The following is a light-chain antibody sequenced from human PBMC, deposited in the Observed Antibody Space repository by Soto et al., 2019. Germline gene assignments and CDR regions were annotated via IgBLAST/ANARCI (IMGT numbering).Light chain of an antibody. J-gene: IGKJ2*01. V-gene: IGKV3-20*01. Sequence: EIVLTQSPATLSLSPGERATLSCRASQSVSSSYLAWYQQKPGQAPRLLIYGASSRATGIPDRFTGSGSGTDFTLTISRLEPEDFALYYCQQYASSPYTFGQGTKLEIK. CDR2: GAS. CDR3: QQYASSPYT. CDR1: QSVSSSY.